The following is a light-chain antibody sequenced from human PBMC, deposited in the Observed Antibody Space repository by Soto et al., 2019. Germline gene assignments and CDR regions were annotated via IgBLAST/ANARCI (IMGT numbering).Light chain of an antibody. CDR2: AAS. J-gene: IGKJ4*01. CDR3: QQTDSFPLS. Sequence: DLQMTQSPSSVPASVGDRVTITCRASQGIRSWLAWYQQKPGKAPKLLIFAASSLQSGVPSRFSGRGSGTELTLTISSLQPEDFATYYCQQTDSFPLSFGGGTKVELK. CDR1: QGIRSW. V-gene: IGKV1D-12*01.